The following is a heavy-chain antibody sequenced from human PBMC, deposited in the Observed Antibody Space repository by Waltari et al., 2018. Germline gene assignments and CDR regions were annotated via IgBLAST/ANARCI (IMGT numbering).Heavy chain of an antibody. J-gene: IGHJ4*02. V-gene: IGHV3-11*01. CDR2: ISGSADNV. CDR3: ARRIETSGALGY. CDR1: GFTLRDYY. Sequence: QVQLVESGGDLVKPGGSLRRSGVAAGFTLRDYYMTWIRQAPGRGLEWVSYISGSADNVYYADSVKGRFTISRDNTKNSLYLQLNDVRSEDTALYYCARRIETSGALGYWGQGTLVTVSS. D-gene: IGHD7-27*01.